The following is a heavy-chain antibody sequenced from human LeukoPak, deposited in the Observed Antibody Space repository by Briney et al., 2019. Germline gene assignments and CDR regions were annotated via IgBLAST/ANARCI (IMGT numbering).Heavy chain of an antibody. CDR3: VGSPSDRYSPLDY. V-gene: IGHV3-23*01. CDR1: GFTFSSYA. J-gene: IGHJ4*02. CDR2: ISGSGGST. D-gene: IGHD6-19*01. Sequence: LTGGSLRLSCAASGFTFSSYAMSWVRQAPGKGLEWVSVISGSGGSTYYADSVKGRFAISRDNSKNTLYLQMNSLRAEDTAVYSCVGSPSDRYSPLDYWGQGTLVTVSS.